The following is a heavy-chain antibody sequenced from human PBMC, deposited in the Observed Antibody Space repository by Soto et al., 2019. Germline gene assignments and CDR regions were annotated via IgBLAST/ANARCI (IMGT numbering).Heavy chain of an antibody. CDR1: GYTFTSYD. J-gene: IGHJ5*02. CDR2: MNPNSGNT. D-gene: IGHD2-15*01. Sequence: ASVKVSCKASGYTFTSYDINWVRRATGEGLEWMGWMNPNSGNTGYAQKFQGRVTMTRNTSISTAYMELSSLRSEDTAVYYCARSRVVVAAIRADWFDPWGQGTLVTVSS. CDR3: ARSRVVVAAIRADWFDP. V-gene: IGHV1-8*01.